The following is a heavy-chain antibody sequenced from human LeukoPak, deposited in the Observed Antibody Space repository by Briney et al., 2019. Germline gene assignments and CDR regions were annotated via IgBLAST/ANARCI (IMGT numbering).Heavy chain of an antibody. CDR2: INGDGSSS. V-gene: IGHV3-74*01. CDR1: TFTFSTHW. Sequence: RGSLRLSWEASTFTFSTHWMHWVRQVPGKGLVWVSYINGDGSSSNYADSVKGRLTISRDNAKNTLYLQMNSLRAEDTAVYYCATGSGTYYDSWGQGTLVTVSS. CDR3: ATGSGTYYDS. J-gene: IGHJ4*02. D-gene: IGHD3-10*01.